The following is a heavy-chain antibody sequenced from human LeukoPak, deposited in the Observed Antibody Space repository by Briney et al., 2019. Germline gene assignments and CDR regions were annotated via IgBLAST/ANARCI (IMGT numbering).Heavy chain of an antibody. D-gene: IGHD5-12*01. CDR3: ARDVATITRLEYPFDY. CDR1: GYTFTGYY. J-gene: IGHJ4*02. V-gene: IGHV1-2*02. CDR2: INPNSGGT. Sequence: ASVKVSCKASGYTFTGYYMHWVRQAPGQGLEWMGWINPNSGGTNYAQKFQGRVTMTRDTSISTAYMELSRLRSDDTAVYYCARDVATITRLEYPFDYWGQGTLVTVSS.